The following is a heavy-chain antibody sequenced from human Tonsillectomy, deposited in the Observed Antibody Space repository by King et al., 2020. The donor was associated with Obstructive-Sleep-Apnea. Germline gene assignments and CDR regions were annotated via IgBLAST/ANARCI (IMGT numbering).Heavy chain of an antibody. V-gene: IGHV1-46*04. Sequence: QLVQSGAEVKKPGSSVKVSCQSSGYTFTKYYIHWVRQAPGQGLEWMGIINPSGGNPNNAQKLQGRLTMTWATSPSTGYMDLSSLRSEDTAVYYCAATLGGATGFDFWGQGTLVTVSS. D-gene: IGHD3-16*01. CDR3: AATLGGATGFDF. CDR2: INPSGGNP. CDR1: GYTFTKYY. J-gene: IGHJ4*02.